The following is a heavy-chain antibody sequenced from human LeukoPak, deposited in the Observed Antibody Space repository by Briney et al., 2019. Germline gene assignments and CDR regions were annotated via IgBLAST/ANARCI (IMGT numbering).Heavy chain of an antibody. J-gene: IGHJ3*02. Sequence: PGGSLRLSCAASGFTFSSYAMSWVRQAPGKGLEWVSAISGSGGSTYYADSVKGRFTISRDNSKNTLYLQMNSLRAEDTAVYYCAKDRHQVSGALLAFDIWGQGTMVTVSS. D-gene: IGHD3-10*01. CDR3: AKDRHQVSGALLAFDI. CDR1: GFTFSSYA. CDR2: ISGSGGST. V-gene: IGHV3-23*01.